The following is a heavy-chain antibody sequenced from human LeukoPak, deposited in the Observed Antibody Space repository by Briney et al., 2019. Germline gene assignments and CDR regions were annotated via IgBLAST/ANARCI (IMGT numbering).Heavy chain of an antibody. J-gene: IGHJ4*02. CDR1: GFTFSIYA. D-gene: IGHD2-15*01. CDR2: ISGSGVRT. CDR3: GSVVVAARGFDY. V-gene: IGHV3-23*01. Sequence: TGGSLRLSCAASGFTFSIYAMSWVRQPPGKGLEWVSGISGSGVRTYYAESVKGRFTISRDNSKNTLYLQMNSLRAEDTAVYYCGSVVVAARGFDYWGEGTLVTVSS.